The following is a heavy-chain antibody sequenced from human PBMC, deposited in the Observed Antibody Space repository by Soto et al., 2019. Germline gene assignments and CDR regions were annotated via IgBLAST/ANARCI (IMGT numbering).Heavy chain of an antibody. D-gene: IGHD4-17*01. J-gene: IGHJ4*02. CDR1: GFTFSTFS. CDR2: ITGSGAYT. Sequence: VQLLESGGGLVQPGGSLRLACEASGFTFSTFSMSWVRQSPGKGLEWVSAITGSGAYTYYTDSVKGRFTLSRDNSKNTLYLQMNSLEVDDTAIYYCVKDPAGNGDYEGLFDFWGQGTLVTVSS. V-gene: IGHV3-23*01. CDR3: VKDPAGNGDYEGLFDF.